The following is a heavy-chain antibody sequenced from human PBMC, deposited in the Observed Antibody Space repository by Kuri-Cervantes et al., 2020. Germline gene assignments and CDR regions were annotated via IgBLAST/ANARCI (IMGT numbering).Heavy chain of an antibody. J-gene: IGHJ4*02. CDR1: GFTYSNYE. Sequence: GGSLRLSCAVSGFTYSNYEMNWVRQAPGKGLEWVSYISSSGSSIYYADSVKGRFTISRDNAKNSLDLQMNSLRAEDTALCYCASVGRSTRPGFWGQGTLVTVSS. CDR3: ASVGRSTRPGF. D-gene: IGHD6-6*01. V-gene: IGHV3-48*03. CDR2: ISSSGSSI.